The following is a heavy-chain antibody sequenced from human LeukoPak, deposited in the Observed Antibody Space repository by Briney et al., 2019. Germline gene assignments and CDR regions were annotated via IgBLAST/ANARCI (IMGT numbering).Heavy chain of an antibody. Sequence: LSGGSLRLSCAASGFTFSSYGMHWVRQAPGKGLEWVAFIRYDGSNKHYADSVKGRFTISRDNSKNTLYLQMNSLRAEDTAVYYCAKDPGSWIQLWTAWIDYWGQGTLVTVSS. CDR2: IRYDGSNK. V-gene: IGHV3-30*02. D-gene: IGHD5-18*01. CDR1: GFTFSSYG. J-gene: IGHJ4*02. CDR3: AKDPGSWIQLWTAWIDY.